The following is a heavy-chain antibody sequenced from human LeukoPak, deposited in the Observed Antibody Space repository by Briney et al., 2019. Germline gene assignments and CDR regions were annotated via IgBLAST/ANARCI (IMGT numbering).Heavy chain of an antibody. CDR3: AKDHVYGGADD. J-gene: IGHJ4*02. CDR1: GFTFNRYA. CDR2: ISGDGITT. V-gene: IGHV3-43*02. D-gene: IGHD4-23*01. Sequence: PGVSLRLSCAASGFTFNRYAMHWVCQAPGKGLEWVGLISGDGITTYYLDSVKGRFTISRDNSKNSLYLHMNSLRSEDTALYYCAKDHVYGGADDWGQGTLVTVSS.